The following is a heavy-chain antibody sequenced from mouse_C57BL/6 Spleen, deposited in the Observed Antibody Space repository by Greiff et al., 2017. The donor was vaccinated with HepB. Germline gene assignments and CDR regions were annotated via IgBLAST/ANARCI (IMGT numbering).Heavy chain of an antibody. J-gene: IGHJ4*01. CDR2: ISSGGDYI. D-gene: IGHD2-3*01. CDR3: TRDGGYHAMDY. Sequence: EVKVVESGEGLVKPGGSLKLSCAASGFTFSSYAMSWVRQTPEKRLEWVAYISSGGDYIYYADTVKGRFTISRDNARNTLYLQMSSLKSEDTAMYYCTRDGGYHAMDYWGQGTSVTVSS. V-gene: IGHV5-9-1*02. CDR1: GFTFSSYA.